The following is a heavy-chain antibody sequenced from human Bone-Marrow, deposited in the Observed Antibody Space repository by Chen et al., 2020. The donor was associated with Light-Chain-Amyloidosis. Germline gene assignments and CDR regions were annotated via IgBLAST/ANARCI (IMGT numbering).Heavy chain of an antibody. CDR3: ARGGVAGYIRRGSWFDP. V-gene: IGHV1-69*06. CDR2: IIPIFGTA. J-gene: IGHJ5*02. Sequence: QVQLVQSGAEVKKPGSSVKVSCKASGGTFSSYAISWVRQAPGQGLEWMGGIIPIFGTANYAQKFQGRVTITADKSTSTAYMELSSLRSEDTAVYYCARGGVAGYIRRGSWFDPWGQGTLVTVSS. CDR1: GGTFSSYA. D-gene: IGHD6-25*01.